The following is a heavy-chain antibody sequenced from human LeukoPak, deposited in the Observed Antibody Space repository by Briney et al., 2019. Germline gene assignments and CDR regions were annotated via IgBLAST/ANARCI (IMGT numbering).Heavy chain of an antibody. CDR3: ARGLAGSMVRGVITHP. V-gene: IGHV4-39*07. Sequence: SETLSLTCTVSGGSISSGGYSWGWIRQPPGKGLEWIGSIYYSGSTNYNPSLKSRVTISVDTSKNQFSLKLSSVTAADTAVYYCARGLAGSMVRGVITHPWGQGTLVTVSS. J-gene: IGHJ5*02. CDR1: GGSISSGGYS. D-gene: IGHD3-10*01. CDR2: IYYSGST.